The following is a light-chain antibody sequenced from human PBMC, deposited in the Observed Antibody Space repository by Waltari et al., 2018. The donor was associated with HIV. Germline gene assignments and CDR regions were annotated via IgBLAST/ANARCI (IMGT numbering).Light chain of an antibody. J-gene: IGLJ3*02. V-gene: IGLV1-40*01. CDR2: GNN. CDR3: QSYDSSLSVNWV. CDR1: TSNIGAGYD. Sequence: QSVLTQPPPVSGAPGQRVPISCTGITSNIGAGYDVPWYQHLPGTAPKLLSYGNNNRPSGVPDRFSGSRSGTSSSLAITGLQAEDEAVYYCQSYDSSLSVNWVFGGGTKLTVL.